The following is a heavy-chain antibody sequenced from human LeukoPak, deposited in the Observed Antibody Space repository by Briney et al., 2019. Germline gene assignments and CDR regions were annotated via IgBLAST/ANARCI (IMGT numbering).Heavy chain of an antibody. Sequence: ASVKVSCKASGYIFTSYGISWVRQAPGQGLEWMGWISAYNGNTNYAQKLQGRVTMTTDTSTSTAYMELRSLRSDDTAVYYCARDCYDSSGWPPDAFDIWGQGTMVTVSS. CDR1: GYIFTSYG. CDR2: ISAYNGNT. CDR3: ARDCYDSSGWPPDAFDI. D-gene: IGHD3-22*01. J-gene: IGHJ3*02. V-gene: IGHV1-18*01.